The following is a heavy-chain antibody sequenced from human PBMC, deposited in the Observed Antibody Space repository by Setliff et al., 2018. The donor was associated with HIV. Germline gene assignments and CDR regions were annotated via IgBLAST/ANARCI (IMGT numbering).Heavy chain of an antibody. V-gene: IGHV4-59*08. CDR2: IHVSGST. CDR1: GGSMNANH. J-gene: IGHJ3*01. Sequence: SETLSLTCTVSGGSMNANHWSWIRQSPGKGPEWIAYIHVSGSTYFNPSLSSRVTISIDTSNNQFSLRLSSVTAAVTAVYYCARTGYAFDVWGLGTMVTVS. CDR3: ARTGYAFDV.